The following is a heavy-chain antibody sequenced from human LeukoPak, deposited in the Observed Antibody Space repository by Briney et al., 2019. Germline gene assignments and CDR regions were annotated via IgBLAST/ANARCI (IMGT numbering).Heavy chain of an antibody. CDR1: GFTVSSNY. D-gene: IGHD1-26*01. J-gene: IGHJ3*02. CDR2: IYSGGST. V-gene: IGHV3-53*01. Sequence: GGSLRLSCAASGFTVSSNYMSWVRQAPGKGLEWVSVIYSGGSTYYADSVKGRFTISRDNSKNTLYLQMNSLRAEDTAVYYCARANSGSYIADAFDIWGQGTMVTVSS. CDR3: ARANSGSYIADAFDI.